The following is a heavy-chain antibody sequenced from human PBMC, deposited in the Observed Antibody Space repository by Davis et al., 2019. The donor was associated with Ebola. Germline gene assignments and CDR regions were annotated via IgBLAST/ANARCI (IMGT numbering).Heavy chain of an antibody. J-gene: IGHJ4*02. CDR3: ARASGSYYFYQPDY. V-gene: IGHV4-34*01. CDR2: INHSGST. D-gene: IGHD1-26*01. Sequence: SETLSLTCAVYGGSFSGYYWSWIRQPPGKGLEWIGEINHSGSTNYNPSLKSRVTISVDTSKNQFSLKLSSVTAADTAVYYCARASGSYYFYQPDYWGQGTLVTVSS. CDR1: GGSFSGYY.